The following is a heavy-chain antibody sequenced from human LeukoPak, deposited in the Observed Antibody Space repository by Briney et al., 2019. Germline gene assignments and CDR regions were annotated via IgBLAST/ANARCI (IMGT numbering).Heavy chain of an antibody. Sequence: SETLSLTCTVSGGSIRSYYWSWIRQPAGKGLEWIGRIYSSGSTNYNPSLKSRVTMSVDTSKNQFSLKLSSVTAADTAVYYCARQGSSNSADWFDPWGQGTLVTASS. J-gene: IGHJ5*02. CDR2: IYSSGST. CDR1: GGSIRSYY. CDR3: ARQGSSNSADWFDP. D-gene: IGHD4-11*01. V-gene: IGHV4-4*07.